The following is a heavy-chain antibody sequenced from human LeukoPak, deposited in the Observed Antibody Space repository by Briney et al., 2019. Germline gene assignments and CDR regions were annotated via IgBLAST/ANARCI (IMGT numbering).Heavy chain of an antibody. D-gene: IGHD3-22*01. CDR1: GFTFSSYS. CDR2: ISSSSSYI. CDR3: ARGHLYYYDSSGYYMNWFDP. J-gene: IGHJ5*02. Sequence: GGSLRLSCAASGFTFSSYSMNWVRQAPGKGLEWVSSISSSSSYIYYADSVKGRFTISRDNAKNSLYLQMNSLRAEDTAVYYCARGHLYYYDSSGYYMNWFDPWGQGTLVTVSS. V-gene: IGHV3-21*04.